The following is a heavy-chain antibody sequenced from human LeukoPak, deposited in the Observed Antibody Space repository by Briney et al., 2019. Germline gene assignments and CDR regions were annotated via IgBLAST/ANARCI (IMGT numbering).Heavy chain of an antibody. V-gene: IGHV4-59*01. CDR2: IYYTGST. CDR3: ARDEAGTNY. CDR1: GGSINSYY. Sequence: SETLSLTCTVSGGSINSYYWSWIRQPPGKGLEWIGYIYYTGSTNYNPSLRSRVTMSVDTSKNQFSLKLSSVTAADTAVYYCARDEAGTNYWGQGTLVTVSS. J-gene: IGHJ4*02. D-gene: IGHD1-1*01.